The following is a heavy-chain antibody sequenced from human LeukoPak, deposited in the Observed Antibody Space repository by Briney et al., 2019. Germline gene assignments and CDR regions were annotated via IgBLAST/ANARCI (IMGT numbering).Heavy chain of an antibody. Sequence: GGSLRLSCAASGFTVSSNYMSWVRQAPGKGLEWVSVIYSGGSTYYADSVKGRFAISRDNSKNTLYLQMNSLRAEDTAVYYCARVGGTRPMTIFGVVEDAFDIWGQGTMVTVSS. CDR3: ARVGGTRPMTIFGVVEDAFDI. D-gene: IGHD3-3*01. J-gene: IGHJ3*02. CDR1: GFTVSSNY. CDR2: IYSGGST. V-gene: IGHV3-53*01.